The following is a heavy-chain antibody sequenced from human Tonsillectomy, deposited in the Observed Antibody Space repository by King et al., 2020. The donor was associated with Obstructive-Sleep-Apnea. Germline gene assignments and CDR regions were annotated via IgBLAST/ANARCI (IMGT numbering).Heavy chain of an antibody. CDR1: GFTFSTYA. CDR2: ISDSGGGT. CDR3: AKIEVAGTFDY. J-gene: IGHJ4*02. V-gene: IGHV3-23*04. Sequence: VQLVESGGGLVQPGGSLRLSCAVSGFTFSTYAMTWVRQAPGKGLKWVSAISDSGGGTYFADSVKGRFTISRDNSMNTLFLHMNSLRAEDTAVYYCAKIEVAGTFDYWGQGTLVTVSS. D-gene: IGHD1-1*01.